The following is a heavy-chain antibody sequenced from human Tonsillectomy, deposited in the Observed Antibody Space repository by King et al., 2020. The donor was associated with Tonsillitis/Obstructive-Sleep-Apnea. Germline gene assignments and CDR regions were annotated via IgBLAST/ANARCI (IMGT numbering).Heavy chain of an antibody. J-gene: IGHJ4*02. CDR2: IWYDGSNK. CDR3: ARDDGGSRGEFDY. CDR1: GFTFNNYG. D-gene: IGHD1-26*01. Sequence: QLAQSGGGVVQPGRSLRLSCAASGFTFNNYGMHWVRQAPGKGLEWVAIIWYDGSNKYYADSVKGRFTISRDNSKNTLYLQMNSLRADDTAVYYGARDDGGSRGEFDYWGQGTLVTVSS. V-gene: IGHV3-33*01.